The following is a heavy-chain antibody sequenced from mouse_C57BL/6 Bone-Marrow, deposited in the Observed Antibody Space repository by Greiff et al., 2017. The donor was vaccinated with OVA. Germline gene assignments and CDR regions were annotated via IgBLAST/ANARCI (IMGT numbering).Heavy chain of an antibody. CDR3: LYSNYVAY. CDR1: GYTFTDYY. CDR2: IYPGSGNT. D-gene: IGHD2-5*01. Sequence: LVESGAELVRPGASVKLSCKASGYTFTDYYINWVKQRPGQGLEWIARIYPGSGNTYYNEKFKGKATLTAEKSSSTAYMQLSSLTSEDSAVYFCLYSNYVAYWGQGTLVTVSA. V-gene: IGHV1-76*01. J-gene: IGHJ3*01.